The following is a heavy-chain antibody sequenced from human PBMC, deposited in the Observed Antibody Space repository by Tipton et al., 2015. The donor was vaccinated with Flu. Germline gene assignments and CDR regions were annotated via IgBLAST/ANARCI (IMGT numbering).Heavy chain of an antibody. J-gene: IGHJ4*02. D-gene: IGHD4-23*01. CDR1: GGSISSSNW. CDR3: ARDRRARTAAGGVD. V-gene: IGHV4-4*02. Sequence: TLSFTCAVSGGSISSSNWWSWVRQPPGKGLEWIGEIYHSGSTNYNPSLKSRVTISVDKSKNQFSLKLSSVTAADTAVYYCARDRRARTAAGGVDWGQGTLVTVSS. CDR2: IYHSGST.